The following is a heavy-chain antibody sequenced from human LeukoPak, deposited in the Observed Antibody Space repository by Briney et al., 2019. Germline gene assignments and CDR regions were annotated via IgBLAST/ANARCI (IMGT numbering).Heavy chain of an antibody. V-gene: IGHV4-59*12. Sequence: SETLYLTFPVPGCPLSTYSWSWIPRPPGKGLGWIEYLFYIGNPYSSPSLKSRDTLSADRSKNPFCLKLSSVSAPGTAVYYGARNSQYCSSTSCQTGTCFDPWGQGTLVTVSS. D-gene: IGHD2-2*01. CDR1: GCPLSTYS. CDR2: LFYIGNP. CDR3: ARNSQYCSSTSCQTGTCFDP. J-gene: IGHJ5*02.